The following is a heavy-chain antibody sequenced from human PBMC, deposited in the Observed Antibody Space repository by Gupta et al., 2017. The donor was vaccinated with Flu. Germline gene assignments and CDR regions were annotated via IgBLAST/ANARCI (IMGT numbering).Heavy chain of an antibody. CDR1: GYSISSGYY. CDR3: ARVCNMLPLDYYFDY. D-gene: IGHD2-8*01. Sequence: QVQLQESGPGLVKPSETLSLTCAVSGYSISSGYYWGWIRQPPGKGLEWIGSIYHSGSTYYNPSLKSRVTISVDTSKNQFSLKLSSVTAADTAVYYCARVCNMLPLDYYFDYWGQGTLVTVSS. V-gene: IGHV4-38-2*01. CDR2: IYHSGST. J-gene: IGHJ4*02.